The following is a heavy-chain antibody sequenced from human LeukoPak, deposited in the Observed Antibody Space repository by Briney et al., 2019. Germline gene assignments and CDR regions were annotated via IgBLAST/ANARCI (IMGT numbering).Heavy chain of an antibody. CDR3: ARNPSSSWPFDY. CDR1: GGSISNYY. D-gene: IGHD6-13*01. V-gene: IGHV4-4*07. Sequence: SETLSLTCTVSGGSISNYYWNWIRQPAGKGLEWIGRIYSNGSPNHNPSLKRQITISVDTSKNQFSLKLSSVTAADTAVYYCARNPSSSWPFDYWGQGTLVTVSS. CDR2: IYSNGSP. J-gene: IGHJ4*02.